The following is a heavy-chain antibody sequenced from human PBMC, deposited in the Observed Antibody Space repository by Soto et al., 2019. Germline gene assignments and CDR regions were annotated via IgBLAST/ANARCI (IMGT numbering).Heavy chain of an antibody. V-gene: IGHV3-73*01. CDR1: GFSFSGSS. CDR3: TRLYKDWRPADAFDI. D-gene: IGHD3-9*01. CDR2: IRTNTNNYAT. Sequence: GGSLRLSCAASGFSFSGSSLHWVRQASGKGLEWVGHIRTNTNNYATSYAVSVSGRFTISRDDSRSTAYLQMNSLKTEDTAVYYCTRLYKDWRPADAFDIWGQGTMVTVSS. J-gene: IGHJ3*02.